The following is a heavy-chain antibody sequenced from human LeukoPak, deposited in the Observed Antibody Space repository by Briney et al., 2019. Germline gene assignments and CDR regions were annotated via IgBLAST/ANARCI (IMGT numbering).Heavy chain of an antibody. CDR1: GFTFISYA. Sequence: GGSLRLSCAASGFTFISYAMSWVRQAPVKGLEWVSIISGSGGSTYYADSVKGRFTISRDNSKNTLYLQMNSLRAEDTAVYYCAKDRGIISDYWGQGTLVTVSS. D-gene: IGHD3-10*01. CDR2: ISGSGGST. CDR3: AKDRGIISDY. J-gene: IGHJ4*02. V-gene: IGHV3-23*01.